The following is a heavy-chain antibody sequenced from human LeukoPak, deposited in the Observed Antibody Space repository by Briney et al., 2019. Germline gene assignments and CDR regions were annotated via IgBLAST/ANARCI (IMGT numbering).Heavy chain of an antibody. Sequence: SETLSLTCIVSGGSISSSSYYWGWIRQPPGKGLEWIGSIYYSGSTYYNPSFKSRVTISVDTSKNRFSLKLSSVTAADTAVYYCARAPLLYYFDYWGQGTLVTVSS. V-gene: IGHV4-39*01. J-gene: IGHJ4*02. CDR3: ARAPLLYYFDY. CDR2: IYYSGST. D-gene: IGHD3-10*01. CDR1: GGSISSSSYY.